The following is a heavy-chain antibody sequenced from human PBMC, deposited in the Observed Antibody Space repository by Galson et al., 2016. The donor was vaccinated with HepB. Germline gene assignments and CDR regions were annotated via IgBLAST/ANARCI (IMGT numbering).Heavy chain of an antibody. J-gene: IGHJ4*02. CDR1: TFTFSNYA. Sequence: SLRLSCAASTFTFSNYAMHWVRQAPGKGLEWVAADSMDGRRKFYADSVKGRFTISRDNSNNMLFLQMNGLTADDTAVYYCAKRHEYCPPVGCSVDSWGQGTLVSVSS. D-gene: IGHD2/OR15-2a*01. V-gene: IGHV3-30*18. CDR2: DSMDGRRK. CDR3: AKRHEYCPPVGCSVDS.